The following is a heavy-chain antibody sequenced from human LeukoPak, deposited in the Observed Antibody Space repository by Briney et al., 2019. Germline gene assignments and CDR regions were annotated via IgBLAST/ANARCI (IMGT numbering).Heavy chain of an antibody. CDR3: ARESPSEYCSGGSCYLDY. CDR2: IYYSGST. J-gene: IGHJ4*02. Sequence: SETLSLTCTVSGGSISSYYWSWIRQPPGKGLEWIGYIYYSGSTNYNPSLKSRVTISVDTSKNQFFLKLSSVTAADTAVYYCARESPSEYCSGGSCYLDYWGQGTLVTVSS. D-gene: IGHD2-15*01. V-gene: IGHV4-59*01. CDR1: GGSISSYY.